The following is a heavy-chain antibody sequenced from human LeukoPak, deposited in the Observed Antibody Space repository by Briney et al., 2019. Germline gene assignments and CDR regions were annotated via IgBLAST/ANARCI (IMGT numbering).Heavy chain of an antibody. V-gene: IGHV4-4*07. Sequence: SETLSLTCSVSGGSIGNYHWSWIRQPAGKGLEWIGQIHASGTTNYYPPLNSRLTMSIHTPENQVSLTVTSVTAAASALYYCARRDTNSGWSFDLWGQGALVLVSS. J-gene: IGHJ4*02. CDR1: GGSIGNYH. CDR2: IHASGTT. D-gene: IGHD5-12*01. CDR3: ARRDTNSGWSFDL.